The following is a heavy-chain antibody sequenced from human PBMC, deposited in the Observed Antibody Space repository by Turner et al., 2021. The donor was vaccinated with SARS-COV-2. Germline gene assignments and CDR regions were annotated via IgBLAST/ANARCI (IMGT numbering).Heavy chain of an antibody. J-gene: IGHJ3*01. CDR1: GYTFDTYG. Sequence: QVQLVQSGAEVKKPGASVKVSCKSVGYTFDTYGVVWVRQAPGQGLEWMGWISGYNGNRNYAQSLQGRVTMATDTFTNTAYMELRSLTSADTGVYFCARGSLWFDDLLENAFDVWGQGTLVTVSS. D-gene: IGHD3-10*01. CDR2: ISGYNGNR. CDR3: ARGSLWFDDLLENAFDV. V-gene: IGHV1-18*01.